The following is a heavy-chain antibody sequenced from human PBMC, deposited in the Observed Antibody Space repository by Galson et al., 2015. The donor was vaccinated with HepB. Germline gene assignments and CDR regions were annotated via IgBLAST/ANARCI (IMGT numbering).Heavy chain of an antibody. CDR3: ARVESWYVYYYGMDV. CDR1: GYTFTSYT. J-gene: IGHJ6*02. D-gene: IGHD6-13*01. Sequence: SVKVSCKASGYTFTSYTMHWVRQAPGQRLEWMGWINAGNGNTKYSQKFQGRVTITRDTSASTAYMELSSLRSEDTAVYYCARVESWYVYYYGMDVWGQGTTVTVSS. V-gene: IGHV1-3*01. CDR2: INAGNGNT.